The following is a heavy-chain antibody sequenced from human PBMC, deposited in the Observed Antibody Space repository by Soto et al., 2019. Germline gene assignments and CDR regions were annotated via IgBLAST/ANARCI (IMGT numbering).Heavy chain of an antibody. D-gene: IGHD3-22*01. J-gene: IGHJ6*02. CDR2: ISGSGGST. Sequence: GESLKISCAASGFXFSSYAMSWVRQAPGKGLEWVSAISGSGGSTYYADSVKGRFTISRDNSKNTLYLQMNSLRAEDTAVYYCAKSLYYYDSSGYNTEADYYYYYGMDVWGQGTTVTVSS. CDR1: GFXFSSYA. CDR3: AKSLYYYDSSGYNTEADYYYYYGMDV. V-gene: IGHV3-23*01.